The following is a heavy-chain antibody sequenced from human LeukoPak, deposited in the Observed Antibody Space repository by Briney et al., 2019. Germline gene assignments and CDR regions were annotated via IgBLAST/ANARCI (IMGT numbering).Heavy chain of an antibody. CDR1: VYTFTSYE. J-gene: IGHJ6*02. D-gene: IGHD4-17*01. CDR2: MNPYSGNT. V-gene: IGHV1-8*01. Sequence: ASVKVSCKASVYTFTSYEINWVRQASGQELEGMGWMNPYSGNTGYAQKFQGRVTMTRTTSRSTAYMELSSLRSEDTAVYYCARANGDGYYYYGMDVWGQGTTVTVSS. CDR3: ARANGDGYYYYGMDV.